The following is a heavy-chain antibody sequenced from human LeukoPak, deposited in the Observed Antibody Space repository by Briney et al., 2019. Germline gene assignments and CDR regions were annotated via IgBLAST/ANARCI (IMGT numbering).Heavy chain of an antibody. CDR1: GGSFSGYY. D-gene: IGHD6-19*01. CDR3: ARASGWYRRYFDY. Sequence: TSETLSLTCAVYGGSFSGYYWSWVRQHPGKGLEWIGEINHSGSTNYNPSLKSRVTISVDTSKNQFSLKLSSVTAADTAVYYCARASGWYRRYFDYWGQGTLVTVSS. J-gene: IGHJ4*02. CDR2: INHSGST. V-gene: IGHV4-34*01.